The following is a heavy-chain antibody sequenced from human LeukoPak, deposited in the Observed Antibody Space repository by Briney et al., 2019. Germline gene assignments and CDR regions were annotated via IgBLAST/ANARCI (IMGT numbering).Heavy chain of an antibody. CDR3: IASSGWYEEY. D-gene: IGHD6-19*01. Sequence: PGGSLRLSCAASGFTFSKAWMSWVRQAPGKGLEWVGHINSKSDGGTTDYAAPVKGRFTISRDDSKNTVYLQMKSLKTKDTAVYYCIASSGWYEEYWGQGTLVTVSS. CDR1: GFTFSKAW. J-gene: IGHJ4*02. V-gene: IGHV3-15*01. CDR2: INSKSDGGTT.